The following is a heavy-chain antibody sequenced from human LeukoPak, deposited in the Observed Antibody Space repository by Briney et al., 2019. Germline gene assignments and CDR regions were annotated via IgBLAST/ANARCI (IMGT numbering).Heavy chain of an antibody. J-gene: IGHJ3*02. Sequence: SETLSLTCTVSGVSISSYYWSWIRQPPGKGLEWIGYIYYSGSTNYNPSLKSRVTISVDTSKNQFSLKLTSVTAADTAVYYCARSGGSSSGSLGLWCSDIWGQGTMVTVSS. CDR3: ARSGGSSSGSLGLWCSDI. CDR1: GVSISSYY. V-gene: IGHV4-59*12. CDR2: IYYSGST. D-gene: IGHD6-19*01.